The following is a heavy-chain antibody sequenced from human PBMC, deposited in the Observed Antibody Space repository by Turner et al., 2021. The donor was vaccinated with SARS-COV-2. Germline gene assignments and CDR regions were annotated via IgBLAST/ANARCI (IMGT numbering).Heavy chain of an antibody. CDR3: MRHDHYGSASINWFNS. Sequence: QFQLQESGPGLVRPSETLSLLCTVSGDSISTSHDYWGWIRQPPGKGLEWIGSIYYSGRTFYNPSVKSRVTISVDTSKNDFSLQLSSVTAADTAVYYCMRHDHYGSASINWFNSWGQGTLVTVSS. J-gene: IGHJ5*01. V-gene: IGHV4-39*01. CDR1: GDSISTSHDY. CDR2: IYYSGRT. D-gene: IGHD3-10*01.